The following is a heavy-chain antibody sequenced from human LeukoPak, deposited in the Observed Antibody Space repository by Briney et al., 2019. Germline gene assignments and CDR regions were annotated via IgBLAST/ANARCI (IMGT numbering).Heavy chain of an antibody. CDR1: SYSISSGYY. J-gene: IGHJ3*02. Sequence: PSETLPLTCAVSSYSISSGYYWGWIRQPPGKGLEWIGSIYHSGNTYYNPSLKSRITISVDMSKNQFSLKLSSVTAADTAVYYCAIRYYYDSSGYYWADAFDIWGQGTMVTVSS. V-gene: IGHV4-38-2*01. CDR2: IYHSGNT. CDR3: AIRYYYDSSGYYWADAFDI. D-gene: IGHD3-22*01.